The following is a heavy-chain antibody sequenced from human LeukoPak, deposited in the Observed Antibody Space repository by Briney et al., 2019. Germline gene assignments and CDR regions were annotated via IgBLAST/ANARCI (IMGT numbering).Heavy chain of an antibody. J-gene: IGHJ5*02. D-gene: IGHD3-16*02. Sequence: GGSLRLSCAASGFAFSSDAMSWVRQAPGKGLEWVSAISGSGGSTYYADSVKGRFTISRDNSKNTLYLQMNSLTAEDTAVYYCARESGYHGSGFDPWGQGTLVIVSS. CDR1: GFAFSSDA. CDR3: ARESGYHGSGFDP. V-gene: IGHV3-23*01. CDR2: ISGSGGST.